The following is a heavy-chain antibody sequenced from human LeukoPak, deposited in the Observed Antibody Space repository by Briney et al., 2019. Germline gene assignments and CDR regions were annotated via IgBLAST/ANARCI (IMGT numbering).Heavy chain of an antibody. Sequence: GGALRLSCAASGSTFITNSMSGGPQAPGKGLGWGANIIADGGEKNYVDSVKGRFTISRDNAKNSVYVQMNSLRAEDTAVYYCAREGGHCSGYNCWFYFNYWGQGTLVTVSS. V-gene: IGHV3-7*01. D-gene: IGHD2-15*01. CDR2: IIADGGEK. CDR3: AREGGHCSGYNCWFYFNY. J-gene: IGHJ4*02. CDR1: GSTFITNS.